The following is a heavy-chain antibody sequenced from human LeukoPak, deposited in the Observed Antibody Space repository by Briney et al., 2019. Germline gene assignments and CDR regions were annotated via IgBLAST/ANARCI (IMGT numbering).Heavy chain of an antibody. J-gene: IGHJ4*02. CDR1: GYSFNGYF. CDR3: ARRGYSGYDFDY. V-gene: IGHV1-2*02. Sequence: ASVKVSCKSSGYSFNGYFIHWVRQAPGQGFEWMGWIDPNSGVTKYAQKFQGRVTMARDTSITTTYMDSSRLSSDDTAVYYCARRGYSGYDFDYWGQGTLVTVSS. CDR2: IDPNSGVT. D-gene: IGHD5-12*01.